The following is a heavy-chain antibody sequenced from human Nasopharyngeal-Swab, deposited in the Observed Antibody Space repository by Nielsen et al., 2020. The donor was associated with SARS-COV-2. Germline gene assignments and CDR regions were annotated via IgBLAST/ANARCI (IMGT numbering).Heavy chain of an antibody. CDR1: GCTFSSYS. Sequence: GVSLRLSCAASGCTFSSYSMNWVRQAPGNGLEWVSSISSSSSYIYYADSVKGRFTIARDNAKNSLYLQMNSLRAEDTAVYYCARDWEWDTAMVQCFDYWGQGTLVTVSS. D-gene: IGHD5-18*01. V-gene: IGHV3-21*01. CDR3: ARDWEWDTAMVQCFDY. J-gene: IGHJ4*02. CDR2: ISSSSSYI.